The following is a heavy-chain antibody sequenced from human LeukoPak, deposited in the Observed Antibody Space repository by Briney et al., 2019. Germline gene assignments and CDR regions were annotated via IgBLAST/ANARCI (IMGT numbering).Heavy chain of an antibody. V-gene: IGHV3-23*01. CDR1: GFTFSSYG. CDR2: ITATSSST. Sequence: GGSLRLSCAASGFTFSSYGMSWVRQAPGKGLEWVSAITATSSSTHDADSVQGRFTISRDNSKNTLYLQVHSLRAEDTAVYYCAKAVVGSSWYFFDYWGQGTLVTVSS. CDR3: AKAVVGSSWYFFDY. J-gene: IGHJ4*02. D-gene: IGHD6-13*01.